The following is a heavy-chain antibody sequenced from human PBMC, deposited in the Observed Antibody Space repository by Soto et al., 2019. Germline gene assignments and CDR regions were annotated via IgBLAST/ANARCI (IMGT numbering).Heavy chain of an antibody. CDR3: ARVYGGSVHGYYYYGMDV. D-gene: IGHD2-15*01. J-gene: IGHJ6*02. V-gene: IGHV1-8*02. CDR2: MNPNSGNT. Sequence: ASVKVSCTASGYTFTSYGISWVRQAPGQGLEWMGWMNPNSGNTGYAQKFQGRVTMTRNTSISTAYMELSSLRSEDTAVYYCARVYGGSVHGYYYYGMDVWGQGTTVTVSS. CDR1: GYTFTSYG.